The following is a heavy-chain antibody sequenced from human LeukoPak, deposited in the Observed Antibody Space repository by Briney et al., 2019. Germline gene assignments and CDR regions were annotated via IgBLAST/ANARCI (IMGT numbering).Heavy chain of an antibody. CDR2: IWYDGSNK. V-gene: IGHV3-33*08. D-gene: IGHD2-15*01. CDR1: GFMFSGYN. J-gene: IGHJ4*02. CDR3: ARDNHLGYCSGGSCYGHDY. Sequence: GGSLRLSCAASGFMFSGYNMNWVRQAPGKGLEWVAVIWYDGSNKYYADSVKGRFTISRDNSKNTLYLQMNSLRAEDTAVYYCARDNHLGYCSGGSCYGHDYWGQGTLVTVSS.